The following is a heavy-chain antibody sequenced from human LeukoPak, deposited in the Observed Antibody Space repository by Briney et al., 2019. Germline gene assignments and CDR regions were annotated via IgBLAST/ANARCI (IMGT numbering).Heavy chain of an antibody. Sequence: PGGSLRLSCAASGFTFSSYSMNWVRQAPGNGLEWVSSISSSSSYIYYADSVKGRFTISRDNAKNSLYLQMNSLRAEDTAVYYCARESWWAERAFDIWGQGTMVTVSS. CDR2: ISSSSSYI. J-gene: IGHJ3*02. CDR1: GFTFSSYS. D-gene: IGHD2-15*01. V-gene: IGHV3-21*01. CDR3: ARESWWAERAFDI.